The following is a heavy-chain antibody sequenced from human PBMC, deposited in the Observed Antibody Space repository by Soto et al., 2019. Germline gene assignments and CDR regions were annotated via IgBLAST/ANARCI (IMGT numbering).Heavy chain of an antibody. CDR2: IDTSGST. V-gene: IGHV4-4*07. J-gene: IGHJ4*02. D-gene: IGHD3-3*01. Sequence: SETLSLTCIVSGGSISIYYCNWIRQPAGKGLEWIGRIDTSGSTNYNPSLKSRVTMSVDTSKQEFSLKLSSVTAADTARYYCARGGQDFWSGPFDYWGRGALVTVSS. CDR3: ARGGQDFWSGPFDY. CDR1: GGSISIYY.